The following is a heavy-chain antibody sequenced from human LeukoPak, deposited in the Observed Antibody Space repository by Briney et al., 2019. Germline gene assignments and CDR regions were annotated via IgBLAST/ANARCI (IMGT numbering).Heavy chain of an antibody. Sequence: ASVKVSCKASGYIFTGYYMHWVRQAPGQGLEWMGWINPNSGGTNYAQRFQGRVTMTRDTSISTAYTELSGLRSDDTAVYYCARAAGSDSRDYFDYWGQGTLVTVSS. CDR3: ARAAGSDSRDYFDY. CDR2: INPNSGGT. D-gene: IGHD2-21*02. V-gene: IGHV1-2*02. CDR1: GYIFTGYY. J-gene: IGHJ4*02.